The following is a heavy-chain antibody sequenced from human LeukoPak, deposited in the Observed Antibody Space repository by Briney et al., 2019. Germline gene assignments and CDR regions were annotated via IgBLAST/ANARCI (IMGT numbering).Heavy chain of an antibody. Sequence: SETLSLTCAVYGGSFSGYYWSWIRQPPGKGLEWIGEINHSGSTNYNPSLKSRVTISVDTSKNQFSLQLSSVTAADTAVYDCARDGYSSGWCYYYYYGMDVWGQGTTVTVSS. V-gene: IGHV4-34*01. CDR3: ARDGYSSGWCYYYYYGMDV. CDR2: INHSGST. CDR1: GGSFSGYY. J-gene: IGHJ6*02. D-gene: IGHD6-19*01.